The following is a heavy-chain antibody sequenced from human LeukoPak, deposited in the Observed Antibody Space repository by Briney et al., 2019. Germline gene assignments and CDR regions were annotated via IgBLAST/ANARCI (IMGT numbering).Heavy chain of an antibody. Sequence: PSETLSLTCTVSGGSISSSYYYWGWIRQPPGKGLEWIGSIYYSGSTYYSPSLKSRVTISVDTSNNQFSLKLSSVTAADTAVYYCARTLGAYSGGDCYSSLAYWGQGTLVTVSS. CDR3: ARTLGAYSGGDCYSSLAY. J-gene: IGHJ4*02. V-gene: IGHV4-39*01. D-gene: IGHD2-21*02. CDR2: IYYSGST. CDR1: GGSISSSYYY.